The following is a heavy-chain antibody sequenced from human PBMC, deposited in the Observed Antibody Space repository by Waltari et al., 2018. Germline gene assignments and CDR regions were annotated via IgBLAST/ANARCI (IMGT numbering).Heavy chain of an antibody. J-gene: IGHJ1*01. CDR3: AKRPDWKSYLDH. V-gene: IGHV4-39*01. D-gene: IGHD3-3*02. CDR2: RSVSGST. Sequence: WACMRQTARQGLEWRGGRSVSGSTYYHPSRSGRVTMAGDTSKDLRSLRLTCGTAAYTAVYYCAKRPDWKSYLDHWGHGTLVTVSS.